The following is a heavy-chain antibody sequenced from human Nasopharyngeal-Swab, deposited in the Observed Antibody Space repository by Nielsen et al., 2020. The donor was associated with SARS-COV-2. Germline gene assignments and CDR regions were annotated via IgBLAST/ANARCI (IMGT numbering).Heavy chain of an antibody. CDR2: IGTAGDT. V-gene: IGHV3-13*01. Sequence: GESLKISCAASGFTFSSYDMHWVRQATGKGLEWVSAIGTAGDTYYPGSVKGRFTISRENAKNSLYLQMNSLRAGDTAVYYCARVWGQNYYDSSGYYPYYFDYWGQGTLVTVSS. J-gene: IGHJ4*02. CDR3: ARVWGQNYYDSSGYYPYYFDY. CDR1: GFTFSSYD. D-gene: IGHD3-22*01.